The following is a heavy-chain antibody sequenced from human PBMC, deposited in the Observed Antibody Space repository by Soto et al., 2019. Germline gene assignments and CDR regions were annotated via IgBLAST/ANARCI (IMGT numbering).Heavy chain of an antibody. CDR1: GFTFSSYT. V-gene: IGHV3-30-3*01. J-gene: IGHJ4*02. CDR2: ISYNGSNK. CDR3: ARDRSYPRSYYFDY. Sequence: GGSLRLSCAASGFTFSSYTMNWVRQAPGKGLEWVAVISYNGSNKYYADSVKGRFTISRDNSKNTLYLQMNSLRAEDTAVYYCARDRSYPRSYYFDYWGQGTLVTVSS.